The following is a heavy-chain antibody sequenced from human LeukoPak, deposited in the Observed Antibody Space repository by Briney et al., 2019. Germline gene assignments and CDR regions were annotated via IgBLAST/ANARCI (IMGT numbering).Heavy chain of an antibody. CDR2: IIPIFGTA. V-gene: IGHV1-69*01. Sequence: ASVKVSFKASGGSFTICTISWLWQAPGQGLERMGGIIPIFGTANYAQKFHGRVTITADESTSTASMELSSLRSEDTAVYYCARLDCSSTSCYLDPWGQGTLVTVSS. CDR3: ARLDCSSTSCYLDP. CDR1: GGSFTICT. J-gene: IGHJ5*02. D-gene: IGHD2-2*01.